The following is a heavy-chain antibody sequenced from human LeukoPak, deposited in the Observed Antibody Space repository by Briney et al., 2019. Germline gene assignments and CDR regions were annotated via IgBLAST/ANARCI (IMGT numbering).Heavy chain of an antibody. CDR2: INHSGST. Sequence: SSETLSLTCAVYGGSFSGYYWIWIRQPPGKGLEWIGEINHSGSTNYNPSLKSRVTISVDTSKNQFSLKLSSVTAADTAVYYCARQGWYSSRKLIDYWGQGTLVTVSS. D-gene: IGHD6-13*01. V-gene: IGHV4-34*01. CDR1: GGSFSGYY. J-gene: IGHJ4*02. CDR3: ARQGWYSSRKLIDY.